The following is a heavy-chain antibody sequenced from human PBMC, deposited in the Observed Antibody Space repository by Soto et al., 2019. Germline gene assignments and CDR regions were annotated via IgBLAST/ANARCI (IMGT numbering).Heavy chain of an antibody. CDR1: GYTFTSYH. CDR2: INPSGGST. J-gene: IGHJ4*02. CDR3: GRGIIRSDIVLAPDASVGY. V-gene: IGHV1-46*01. Sequence: ASVKVSCKASGYTFTSYHMHWVRQAPGQGLEWMGIINPSGGSTSYAQKFQGRVTMTRDTSTSTVYMELSSLRSDDMAVYYCGRGIIRSDIVLAPDASVGYWGQGTLVTVSS. D-gene: IGHD2-2*01.